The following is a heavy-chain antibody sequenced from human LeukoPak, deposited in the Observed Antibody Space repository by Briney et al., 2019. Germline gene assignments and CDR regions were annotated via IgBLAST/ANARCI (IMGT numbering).Heavy chain of an antibody. J-gene: IGHJ4*02. CDR3: ARGSMSDSREKSFDY. V-gene: IGHV4-34*01. Sequence: PSETLSLTCAVYGGSFSGYYWSWIRQPPGKGLEWIGEINHSGSTNYNPSLKSRVTISIDTSKNQFSLKLSSVTAADTAVYYCARGSMSDSREKSFDYWGQGTLVTVSS. CDR2: INHSGST. D-gene: IGHD5-24*01. CDR1: GGSFSGYY.